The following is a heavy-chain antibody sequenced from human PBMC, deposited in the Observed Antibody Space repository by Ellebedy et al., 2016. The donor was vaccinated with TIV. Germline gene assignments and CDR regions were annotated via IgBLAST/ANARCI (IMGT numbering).Heavy chain of an antibody. D-gene: IGHD4-17*01. CDR1: GGVSLSGYQ. Sequence: MPSETLSLTCAVYGGVSLSGYQWRWIRLSPRKGLEWIGELNDYGTTNYNPSLKGRVTMSVDKSKNQFSLILNSVTAADTAVYYCVRETTVINWYLGLWGRGTLVTVSS. V-gene: IGHV4-34*01. J-gene: IGHJ2*01. CDR2: LNDYGTT. CDR3: VRETTVINWYLGL.